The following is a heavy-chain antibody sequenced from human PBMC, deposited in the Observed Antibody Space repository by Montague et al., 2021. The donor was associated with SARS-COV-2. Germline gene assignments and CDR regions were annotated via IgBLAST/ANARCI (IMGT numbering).Heavy chain of an antibody. CDR2: IYYSGST. Sequence: SETLSLTCTVSGGSISSSSYYWGWIRQPPGKGLEWLGSIYYSGSTXYNPSLKSRVTISVDTSKNQFSLKLSSVTAADTAVYYCAADYGERDWFDPWGQGTLVTVSS. V-gene: IGHV4-39*01. D-gene: IGHD4-17*01. CDR3: AADYGERDWFDP. CDR1: GGSISSSSYY. J-gene: IGHJ5*02.